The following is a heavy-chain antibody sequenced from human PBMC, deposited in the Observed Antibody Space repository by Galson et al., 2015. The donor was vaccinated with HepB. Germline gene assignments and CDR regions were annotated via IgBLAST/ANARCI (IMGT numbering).Heavy chain of an antibody. D-gene: IGHD3-3*01. CDR2: ISGSGGST. Sequence: SLRLSCAASGFTFSSYAMSWVRQAPGKGLEWVSAISGSGGSTYYADSVKGRFTISRDNSKNTLYLQMNSLRAEDTAVYYCAKADVTLEWLLSPVDYWGQGTLVTVSS. V-gene: IGHV3-23*01. J-gene: IGHJ4*02. CDR1: GFTFSSYA. CDR3: AKADVTLEWLLSPVDY.